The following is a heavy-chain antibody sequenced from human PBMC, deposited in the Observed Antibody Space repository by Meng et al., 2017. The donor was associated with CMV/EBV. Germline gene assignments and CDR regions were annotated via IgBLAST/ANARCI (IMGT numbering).Heavy chain of an antibody. CDR1: GFTFSSYS. CDR3: ARGAFIMGATRYYGMDV. V-gene: IGHV3-21*01. J-gene: IGHJ6*02. Sequence: GGSLRLSCAASGFTFSSYSMNWVRQAPGKGLEWVSSNSSSSSYIYYADSVKGRFTISRDNAKNSLYLQMNSLRAEDTAVYYCARGAFIMGATRYYGMDVWGQGTTVTVSS. CDR2: NSSSSSYI. D-gene: IGHD1-26*01.